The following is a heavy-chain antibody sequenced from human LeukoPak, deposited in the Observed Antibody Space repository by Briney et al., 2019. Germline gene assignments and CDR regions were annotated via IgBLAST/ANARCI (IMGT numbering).Heavy chain of an antibody. D-gene: IGHD3-22*01. CDR1: GFTFSNSW. J-gene: IGHJ4*02. V-gene: IGHV3-15*01. CDR2: IKSKTDGGTT. Sequence: GGSLRLSCAASGFTFSNSWMRWLRQAPGKGLEWVGRIKSKTDGGTTDYAAPVKGRFTISRDDSKNTLYLQMNSLKNEDTAVYYCTPSSGYYPYYFDYWGQGTLVTVAS. CDR3: TPSSGYYPYYFDY.